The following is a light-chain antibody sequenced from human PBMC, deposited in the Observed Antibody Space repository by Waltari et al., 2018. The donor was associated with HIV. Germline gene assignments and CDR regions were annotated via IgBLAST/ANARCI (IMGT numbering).Light chain of an antibody. CDR3: AVWDDSLSGWV. Sequence: QSVLTQPPSASGTPGQRGTISCSASSPNLARYSVYSNPQPPASPPTLRPYPQPPGTAPKLLSYRTNQRPSGGPDRFSGSKSGTSASLAISGLRSEDEADYYCAVWDDSLSGWVFGGGTKLTVL. J-gene: IGLJ3*02. CDR1: SPNLARYS. CDR2: RTN. V-gene: IGLV1-47*01.